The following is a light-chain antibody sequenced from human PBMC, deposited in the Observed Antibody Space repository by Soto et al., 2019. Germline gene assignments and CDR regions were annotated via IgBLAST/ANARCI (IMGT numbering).Light chain of an antibody. Sequence: IVLTQTPLSSRVTLGQAASISCSSSESLLHTSGKTYLSWLQLRPGQPPRLLLYQISQRPPGVPDRFTGSGAGTNFTLTISGVEADDIGIYYCMQASQLRTFGQRTKVDIK. J-gene: IGKJ1*01. CDR1: ESLLHTSGKTY. V-gene: IGKV2-24*01. CDR3: MQASQLRT. CDR2: QIS.